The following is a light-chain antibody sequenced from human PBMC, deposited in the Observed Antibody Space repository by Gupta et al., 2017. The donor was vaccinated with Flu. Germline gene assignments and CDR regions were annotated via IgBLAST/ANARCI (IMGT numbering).Light chain of an antibody. J-gene: IGKJ1*01. CDR3: QQYNSYSRT. CDR1: QSISTW. V-gene: IGKV1-5*03. CDR2: KAS. Sequence: DIQLTQSPSTLSASVGDRVTITCRASQSISTWLAWYQHKPGKAPNLLIYKASSLVSGVPSRFSGSGSGTEFTLTIGSLHPDDFATYYCQQYNSYSRTFGQGTKVEVK.